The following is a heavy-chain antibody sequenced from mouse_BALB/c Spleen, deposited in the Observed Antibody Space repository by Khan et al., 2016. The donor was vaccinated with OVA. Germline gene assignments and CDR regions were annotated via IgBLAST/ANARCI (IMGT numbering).Heavy chain of an antibody. CDR1: GFTFSSYG. J-gene: IGHJ4*01. CDR3: ERQPGYYEGSAMDY. CDR2: ISSGGSYT. V-gene: IGHV5-6*01. D-gene: IGHD2-3*01. Sequence: EVELVESGGDLVKPGGSLKLSCAASGFTFSSYGMSWVRQTPDKRLEWVATISSGGSYTYYPDSLKGRFTISRDSAKNTLYLQMSSLESEDTAMYYCERQPGYYEGSAMDYWGQGTSVTVSS.